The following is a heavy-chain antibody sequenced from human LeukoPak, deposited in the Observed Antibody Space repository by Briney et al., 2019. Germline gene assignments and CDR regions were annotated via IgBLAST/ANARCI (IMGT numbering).Heavy chain of an antibody. D-gene: IGHD3-22*01. J-gene: IGHJ2*01. CDR2: ISRSGSTT. Sequence: GGSLRLSCAASGFTFSSYEMNWVRQAPGKGLEWVSCISRSGSTTYYADSVKGRFTISRDNSKNTLYLQVNSLRAEDTAVYYCAREVPYGYYYDSSWYFDLWGRGTLVTVSS. CDR1: GFTFSSYE. V-gene: IGHV3-48*03. CDR3: AREVPYGYYYDSSWYFDL.